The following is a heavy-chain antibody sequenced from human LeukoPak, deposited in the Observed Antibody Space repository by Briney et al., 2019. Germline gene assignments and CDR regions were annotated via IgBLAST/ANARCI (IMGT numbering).Heavy chain of an antibody. CDR3: ARGHYYGSGSYYRPTGIFDY. CDR2: IYYSGST. Sequence: PSETLSLTCTVSGGSISRSSYYWGWIRQPPGKGLEWIATIYYSGSTYYNPSLKSRVTISADTSKNQFSLKLSSVTAADTAVYYCARGHYYGSGSYYRPTGIFDYWGQGTLVTVPS. CDR1: GGSISRSSYY. V-gene: IGHV4-39*01. D-gene: IGHD3-10*01. J-gene: IGHJ4*02.